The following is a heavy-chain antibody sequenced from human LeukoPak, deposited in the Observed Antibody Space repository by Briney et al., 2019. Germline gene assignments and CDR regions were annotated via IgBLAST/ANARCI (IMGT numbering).Heavy chain of an antibody. D-gene: IGHD3-3*01. CDR1: GGSISSSSYY. V-gene: IGHV4-39*01. CDR3: ARAEYDFWSGNPNWFDP. Sequence: SETLSLTCTVSGGSISSSSYYWGWIRQPPGKGLEWIGSIYYSGSTYYNPSLKSRVTISVDTSKNQFSLKLSSVSAADTAVYYCARAEYDFWSGNPNWFDPWGQGTLVTVFS. CDR2: IYYSGST. J-gene: IGHJ5*02.